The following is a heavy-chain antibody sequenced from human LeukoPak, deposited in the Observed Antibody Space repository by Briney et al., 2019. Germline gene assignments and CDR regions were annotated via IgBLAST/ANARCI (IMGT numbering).Heavy chain of an antibody. Sequence: GGSLRLSCAASGSTFNSYGMHWVRQAPGKGLEWVAVISYDGSDKYYADSVKGRFTISRDNSKNTLYLQVNSLRPDDTAVYYCAKSFVGSIWYGGDYWGQGTLVTVSS. CDR2: ISYDGSDK. D-gene: IGHD6-13*01. J-gene: IGHJ4*02. CDR1: GSTFNSYG. V-gene: IGHV3-30*18. CDR3: AKSFVGSIWYGGDY.